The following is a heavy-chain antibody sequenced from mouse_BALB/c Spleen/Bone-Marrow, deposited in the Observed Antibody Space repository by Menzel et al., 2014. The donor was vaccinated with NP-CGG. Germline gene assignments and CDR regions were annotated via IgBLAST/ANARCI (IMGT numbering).Heavy chain of an antibody. V-gene: IGHV5-6-3*01. J-gene: IGHJ3*01. Sequence: DVMLVESGGVLAQPGGSLKLSCAASGFTFSSYDMSWVRQTPDKRLELVATINTNGGTTYYPDSVKGRFTISRDNAKSTLYLQMSSLKSADTAIYYCARNRYDWFAYWGQGTLVTVSA. CDR3: ARNRYDWFAY. CDR1: GFTFSSYD. CDR2: INTNGGTT. D-gene: IGHD2-14*01.